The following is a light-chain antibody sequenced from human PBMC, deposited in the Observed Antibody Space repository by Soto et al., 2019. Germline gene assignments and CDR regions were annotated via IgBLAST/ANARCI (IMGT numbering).Light chain of an antibody. Sequence: DLQITESASSVSPAVGDRVTITCRASQGIRSWLAWYQQKPGKAPKLLIYAASKLQSGVPSRFSGSGSGTDFTLTISSLQPEDFATYYCQQANSFPVTFGQGTRLEIK. CDR1: QGIRSW. V-gene: IGKV1D-12*01. CDR2: AAS. CDR3: QQANSFPVT. J-gene: IGKJ5*01.